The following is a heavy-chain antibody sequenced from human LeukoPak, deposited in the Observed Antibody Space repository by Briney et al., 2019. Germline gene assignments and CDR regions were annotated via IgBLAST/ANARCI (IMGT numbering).Heavy chain of an antibody. CDR1: GFTFSSYA. D-gene: IGHD3-3*01. Sequence: PGGSLRLSCAASGFTFSSYAMSWVRQAPGKGLEWVSAISGSGGSTYYADSVKGRFTISRDNSKSTLYLQMNSLRAEDTAVYYCAKYPFSTIFGVDIIDYWGQGTLVTVSS. J-gene: IGHJ4*02. V-gene: IGHV3-23*01. CDR2: ISGSGGST. CDR3: AKYPFSTIFGVDIIDY.